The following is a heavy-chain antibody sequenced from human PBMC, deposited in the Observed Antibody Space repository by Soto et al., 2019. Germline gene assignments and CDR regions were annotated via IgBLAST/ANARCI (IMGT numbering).Heavy chain of an antibody. CDR1: GFTFSSYA. CDR2: ISGSGGST. J-gene: IGHJ6*02. V-gene: IGHV3-23*01. D-gene: IGHD3-3*01. CDR3: AKDGPDFGFWSGYYKEVYYYYGMDV. Sequence: GGSLRLSCAASGFTFSSYAMSWVRQAPGKGLEWVSAISGSGGSTYYADSVKGRFTISRDNSKNTLYLQMNSLRAEDTAVYYCAKDGPDFGFWSGYYKEVYYYYGMDVWGQGTTVTVSS.